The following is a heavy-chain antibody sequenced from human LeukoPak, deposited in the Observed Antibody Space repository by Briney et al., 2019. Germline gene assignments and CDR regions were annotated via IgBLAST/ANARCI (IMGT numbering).Heavy chain of an antibody. CDR1: GFTVSSNY. V-gene: IGHV3-53*01. D-gene: IGHD3-22*01. Sequence: PGGSLRLSCAASGFTVSSNYVSWVRQAPGKGLEWVSVIYSGGSTYYADSVKGRFTISRDNSKNTLYLQMNSLRAEDTAVYYCARGRDDSSGYYLDAFDIWGQGTMVTVSS. CDR3: ARGRDDSSGYYLDAFDI. J-gene: IGHJ3*02. CDR2: IYSGGST.